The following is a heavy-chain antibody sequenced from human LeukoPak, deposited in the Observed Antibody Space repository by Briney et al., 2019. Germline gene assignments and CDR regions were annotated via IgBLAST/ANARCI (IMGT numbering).Heavy chain of an antibody. Sequence: SVKVSCKASGGTFSSYAISWVRQAPGQGLEWMGRIIPILGIANYAQKFQGRVTITADKSTSTAYMELSSLRSEDTAVYYCARAVPALERISDYWGQGTLSPSPQ. CDR3: ARAVPALERISDY. CDR1: GGTFSSYA. V-gene: IGHV1-69*04. J-gene: IGHJ4*02. CDR2: IIPILGIA. D-gene: IGHD2-15*01.